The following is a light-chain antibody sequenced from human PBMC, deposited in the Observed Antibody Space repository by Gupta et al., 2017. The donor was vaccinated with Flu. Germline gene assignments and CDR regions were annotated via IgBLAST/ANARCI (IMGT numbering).Light chain of an antibody. CDR1: QSVSSSY. CDR2: GAS. CDR3: QQYGSSLWT. Sequence: EIVLTQSPGTLSLSPGERATLSCRASQSVSSSYLAWYQQKPGQAPRLLIYGASSRATDIPDRFSGSGSGTXFTLTIXRLEPEDFAVYYCQQYGSSLWTFGXGTKVEIK. V-gene: IGKV3-20*01. J-gene: IGKJ1*01.